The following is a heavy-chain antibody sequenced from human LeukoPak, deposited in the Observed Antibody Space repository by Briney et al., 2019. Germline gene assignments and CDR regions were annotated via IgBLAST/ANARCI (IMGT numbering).Heavy chain of an antibody. Sequence: GGSLRLSCAASGFTFSNYSMSWVRQAPGKGLEWVSSISSSRTYIYYADSLEGRFTISRDNAKNSLYLQMNSLRAEDTAVYYCARAKSDMVRGVIYYWGQGTLVTVSS. D-gene: IGHD3-10*01. J-gene: IGHJ4*02. CDR3: ARAKSDMVRGVIYY. CDR1: GFTFSNYS. CDR2: ISSSRTYI. V-gene: IGHV3-21*01.